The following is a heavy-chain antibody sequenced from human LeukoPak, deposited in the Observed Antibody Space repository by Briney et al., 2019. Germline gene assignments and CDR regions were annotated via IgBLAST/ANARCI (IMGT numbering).Heavy chain of an antibody. J-gene: IGHJ3*02. CDR3: ARMMTPRLYYDSSGYYYGAFDI. CDR1: GYTFTNYG. V-gene: IGHV1-18*01. CDR2: ISGYNGHT. Sequence: ASVKVSCKASGYTFTNYGITWVRQAPGQGLEWMGWISGYNGHTNYAQKLQGRATMTTDTSTSTAYMELWSLRSDDTAMYYCARMMTPRLYYDSSGYYYGAFDIWGQGTMVTVSS. D-gene: IGHD3-22*01.